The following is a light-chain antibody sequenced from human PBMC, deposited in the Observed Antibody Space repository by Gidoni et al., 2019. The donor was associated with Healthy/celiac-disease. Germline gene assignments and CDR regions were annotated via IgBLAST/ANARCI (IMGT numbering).Light chain of an antibody. CDR3: QQSYSTPLYT. CDR1: RSISIY. CDR2: AAS. V-gene: IGKV1-39*01. J-gene: IGKJ2*01. Sequence: DIQMTQSPSSLSASVGDRVTITCRASRSISIYLNWYQQKPGKAPKLLIYAASSLQSGVPSRFSGSGSGTDFTLTISSLQPEDFATYYCQQSYSTPLYTFGQXTKLEIK.